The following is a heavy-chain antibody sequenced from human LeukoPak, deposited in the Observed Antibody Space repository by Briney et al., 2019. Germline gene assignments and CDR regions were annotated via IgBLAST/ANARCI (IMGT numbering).Heavy chain of an antibody. D-gene: IGHD1-26*01. CDR2: IYYSGST. V-gene: IGHV4-31*03. CDR3: ARKKWDSYYYGMDL. Sequence: PSETLSLTCTVSGGSISSGGYYWSWIRQHPGKGLEWIRYIYYSGSTYYNPSLKSRVTISVDTSKNQFSLKLSSVTAADTAVYYCARKKWDSYYYGMDLWGQGTTVTVSS. J-gene: IGHJ6*02. CDR1: GGSISSGGYY.